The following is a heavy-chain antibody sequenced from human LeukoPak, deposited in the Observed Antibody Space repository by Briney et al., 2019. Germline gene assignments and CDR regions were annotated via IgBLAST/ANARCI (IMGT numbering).Heavy chain of an antibody. CDR3: ARETRAAATGTVEDRFDY. CDR2: ISSSGSTK. CDR1: GFTFSSYE. V-gene: IGHV3-48*03. D-gene: IGHD6-13*01. J-gene: IGHJ4*02. Sequence: GGSLRLSCAASGFTFSSYEMNWVRQAPGKGLEWISYISSSGSTKYYADSVQGRFSISRDNAQNSLFLQMNSLSAEDTAVYYCARETRAAATGTVEDRFDYWGQGTLVTVSS.